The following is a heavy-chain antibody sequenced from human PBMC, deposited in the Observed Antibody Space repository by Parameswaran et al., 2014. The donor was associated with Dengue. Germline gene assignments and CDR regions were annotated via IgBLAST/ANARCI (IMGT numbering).Heavy chain of an antibody. V-gene: IGHV3-21*01. CDR2: ISRSTRSSSYI. Sequence: VRQAPGKGLEWVSSISRSTRSSSYIYYADSVKGRFTISRDDAKNSLYLQMNSLRAEDTAVYYCARFGAPNDDNWFDPWGQGTLVTVSS. J-gene: IGHJ5*02. CDR3: ARFGAPNDDNWFDP. D-gene: IGHD3-16*01.